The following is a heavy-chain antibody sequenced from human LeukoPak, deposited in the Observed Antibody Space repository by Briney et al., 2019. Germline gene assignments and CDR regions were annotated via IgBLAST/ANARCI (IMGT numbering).Heavy chain of an antibody. Sequence: SVKVSCKASGGTFSSYAISWVRQAPGQGLEWMGGIIPIFGTANYAQKFQGRVTITTDESTSTAYMELSSLRSEDTAVYYCARAGIITGTTLANALDIWGQGTMVTVSS. V-gene: IGHV1-69*05. CDR3: ARAGIITGTTLANALDI. D-gene: IGHD1-7*01. J-gene: IGHJ3*02. CDR1: GGTFSSYA. CDR2: IIPIFGTA.